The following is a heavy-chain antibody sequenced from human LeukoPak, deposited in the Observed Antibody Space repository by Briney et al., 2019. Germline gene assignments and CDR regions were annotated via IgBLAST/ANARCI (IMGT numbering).Heavy chain of an antibody. CDR2: IRSKAYGGTT. D-gene: IGHD4-17*01. Sequence: GRSLRLSCTASGFTFGDYAMSWVRQAPGKGLEWVGFIRSKAYGGTTEYAASVKGRFTISRDDSKSIAYLQMNSLKTEDTAVYYCTSFQGYGDYYYYGMDVRGQGTTVTVSS. V-gene: IGHV3-49*04. J-gene: IGHJ6*02. CDR3: TSFQGYGDYYYYGMDV. CDR1: GFTFGDYA.